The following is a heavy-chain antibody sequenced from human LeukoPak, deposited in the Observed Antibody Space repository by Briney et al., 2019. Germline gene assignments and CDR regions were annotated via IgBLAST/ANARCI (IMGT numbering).Heavy chain of an antibody. V-gene: IGHV5-51*01. Sequence: GESLKISCKGSGYSFTTYWIGWVRQKPGEGLEWMGIIYPGDSDTRYSPSFQGQVTISADKSISTAYLQWSSLKASDTAMYYCARPSTVNAFDIWGQGTMVTVSS. D-gene: IGHD5/OR15-5a*01. CDR3: ARPSTVNAFDI. J-gene: IGHJ3*02. CDR1: GYSFTTYW. CDR2: IYPGDSDT.